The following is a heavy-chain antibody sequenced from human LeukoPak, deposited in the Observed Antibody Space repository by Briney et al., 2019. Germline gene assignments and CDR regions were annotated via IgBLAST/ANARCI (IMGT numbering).Heavy chain of an antibody. D-gene: IGHD3-22*01. CDR1: GFTFSSYA. J-gene: IGHJ4*02. CDR2: ISGSGGST. V-gene: IGHV3-23*01. CDR3: AKDEYYCDSSGPIDY. Sequence: GGSLRLSCAASGFTFSSYAMSWVRQAPGKGLEWVSAISGSGGSTYYADSVKGRFTISRDNSKNTLYLQMNSLRAEDTAVYYCAKDEYYCDSSGPIDYWGQGTLVTVSS.